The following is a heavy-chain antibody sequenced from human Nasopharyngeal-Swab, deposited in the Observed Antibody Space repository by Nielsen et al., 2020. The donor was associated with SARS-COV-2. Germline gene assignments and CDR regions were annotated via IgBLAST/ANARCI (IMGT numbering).Heavy chain of an antibody. D-gene: IGHD2-2*01. CDR3: ARVGQPAAFDY. Sequence: GESLKISCGASGFTFSTYWMHWVRQGSGKGLVWVSRINTDGSTTSYAPSVKGRFIISRDNAKNTLYLQMNSLRAEDTAVYYCARVGQPAAFDYWGQGTLVTVSS. CDR2: INTDGSTT. J-gene: IGHJ4*02. V-gene: IGHV3-74*01. CDR1: GFTFSTYW.